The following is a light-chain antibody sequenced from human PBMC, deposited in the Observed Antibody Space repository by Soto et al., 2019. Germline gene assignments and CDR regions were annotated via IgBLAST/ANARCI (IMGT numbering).Light chain of an antibody. V-gene: IGKV3-15*01. J-gene: IGKJ4*01. CDR2: GAS. CDR1: QSVSSK. Sequence: ETVMTQSPATLSLSPGERATLSCRASQSVSSKLVWYQQKPGQAPRFLIYGASTRATGIPARFRGSWSGTEFPLTFDSRQSEDLAVYYCHQYNDWPPAFGGGTKVEIK. CDR3: HQYNDWPPA.